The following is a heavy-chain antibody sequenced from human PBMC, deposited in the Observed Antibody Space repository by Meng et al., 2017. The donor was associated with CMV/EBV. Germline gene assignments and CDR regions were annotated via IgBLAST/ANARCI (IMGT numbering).Heavy chain of an antibody. CDR3: ARDRAGRITIFGVVQGGGMDV. Sequence: ASVKVSCKASGYTFTSYYMHWVRQAPGQGLEWMGIINPSGGSTSYAQKFQGRVTMTRDTSTSTAYMELSSLRSEDTAVYYCARDRAGRITIFGVVQGGGMDVWGQGTTVTVSS. CDR1: GYTFTSYY. CDR2: INPSGGST. J-gene: IGHJ6*02. V-gene: IGHV1-46*01. D-gene: IGHD3-3*01.